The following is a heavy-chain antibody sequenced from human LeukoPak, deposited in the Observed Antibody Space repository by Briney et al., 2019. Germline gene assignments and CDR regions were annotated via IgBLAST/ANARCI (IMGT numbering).Heavy chain of an antibody. Sequence: GGSLRLSCAASGFTFSSYSMNWVRQAPGKGLEWVSSISSSSYIYYADSVKGRFTISRDNAKNSLYLQMNSLRAEDTAVYYCARVSYYYGSGTTYGMDVWGQGTTVTVSS. J-gene: IGHJ6*02. V-gene: IGHV3-21*01. CDR2: ISSSSYI. CDR1: GFTFSSYS. CDR3: ARVSYYYGSGTTYGMDV. D-gene: IGHD3-10*01.